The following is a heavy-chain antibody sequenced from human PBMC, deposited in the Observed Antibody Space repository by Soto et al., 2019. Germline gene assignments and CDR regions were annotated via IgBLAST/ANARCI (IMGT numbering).Heavy chain of an antibody. CDR3: AHGTTVVTRYYFDN. J-gene: IGHJ4*02. CDR2: IYWDDDK. CDR1: GFSLSTSGVG. V-gene: IGHV2-5*02. D-gene: IGHD4-17*01. Sequence: QITLKESGPTLVKPTQTLTLTCTFSGFSLSTSGVGVGWIRQPPGKALEWLALIYWDDDKRYSPSLKSRLTITKDTANNQVVLTMTNMDPVDTATYYCAHGTTVVTRYYFDNWGQGTPVTVSS.